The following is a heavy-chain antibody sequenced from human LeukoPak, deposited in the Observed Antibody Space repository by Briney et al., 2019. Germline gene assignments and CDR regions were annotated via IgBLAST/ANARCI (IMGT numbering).Heavy chain of an antibody. J-gene: IGHJ4*02. CDR1: GYTFNSYG. D-gene: IGHD5-12*01. V-gene: IGHV1-18*01. CDR2: ISAYNGNT. CDR3: ARGDVDIVATIHYFDY. Sequence: GASVKVTCKASGYTFNSYGISWVRQAPGQGLEWMGWISAYNGNTNYAQKLQGRVTMTTDTSTSTAYMELRSLRSDDTAVYYCARGDVDIVATIHYFDYWGQGTLVTVSS.